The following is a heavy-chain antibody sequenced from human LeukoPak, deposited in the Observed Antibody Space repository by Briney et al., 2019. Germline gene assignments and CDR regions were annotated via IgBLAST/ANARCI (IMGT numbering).Heavy chain of an antibody. CDR2: ISSSSSYI. D-gene: IGHD1-1*01. J-gene: IGHJ6*03. Sequence: AGSLRLSCAASGFTFSSYSMNWVRQAPGKGLERVSSISSSSSYIYYADSVKGRFTISRDNAKNSLYLQMNSLRAEDTAVYYCARNPRYRVGDYYYYMDVWGKGTTVTVS. V-gene: IGHV3-21*01. CDR1: GFTFSSYS. CDR3: ARNPRYRVGDYYYYMDV.